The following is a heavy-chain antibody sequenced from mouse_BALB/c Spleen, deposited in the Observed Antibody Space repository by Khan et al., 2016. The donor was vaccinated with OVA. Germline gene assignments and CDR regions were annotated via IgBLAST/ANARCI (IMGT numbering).Heavy chain of an antibody. CDR2: ISNRGTTT. D-gene: IGHD2-3*01. J-gene: IGHJ3*01. CDR3: AREGDDGGLAY. CDR1: GFTFTDYY. V-gene: IGHV5-12*02. Sequence: EVELVESGGGLMQPGGSLKLSCATSGFTFTDYYMYWVRQTPEKRLEWVAHISNRGTTTNYSDTLRGRFTISRDNAKNTRYLQMSRLKSEDTAIXYCAREGDDGGLAYWGQGTLVTVSA.